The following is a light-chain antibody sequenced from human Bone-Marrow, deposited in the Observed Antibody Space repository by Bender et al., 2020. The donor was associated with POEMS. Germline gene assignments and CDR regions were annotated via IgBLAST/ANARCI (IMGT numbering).Light chain of an antibody. Sequence: QSALTQPASVSGSPGQSITISCTGTSSDVGGYNYVSWYQHRPGKAPKLMIYDVTDRPSGVPDRFSGSKSGTSASLAITGLQSDDEAIYFCVAWDASLNGWVFGGGTKLTVL. J-gene: IGLJ3*02. CDR1: SSDVGGYNY. V-gene: IGLV2-14*03. CDR2: DVT. CDR3: VAWDASLNGWV.